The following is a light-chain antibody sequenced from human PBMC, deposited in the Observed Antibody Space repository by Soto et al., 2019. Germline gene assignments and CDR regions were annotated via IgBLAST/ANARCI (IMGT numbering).Light chain of an antibody. CDR1: SSDVGGYNY. Sequence: QSALTQPASVSGSPGQSITISCTGTSSDVGGYNYVSWYQQHPGKAPKLMIYDVSNRPSGVSNRFSGSKSGNTASLTISGLQAEDEADYYCTSYTSNSTPVVFGGGTQLTVL. CDR3: TSYTSNSTPVV. V-gene: IGLV2-14*01. CDR2: DVS. J-gene: IGLJ2*01.